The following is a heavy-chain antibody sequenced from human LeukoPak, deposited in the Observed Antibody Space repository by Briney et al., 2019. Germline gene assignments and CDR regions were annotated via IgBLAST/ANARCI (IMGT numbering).Heavy chain of an antibody. J-gene: IGHJ4*02. CDR1: GGTFSSYA. CDR3: AREVDYDSSGYYSFDY. V-gene: IGHV1-69*13. Sequence: SVKVSCKASGGTFSSYAIGWVRQAPGQGLEWMGGIIPIFGTANYAQKFQGRVTITADESTSTAYMELSSLRSEDTAVYYCAREVDYDSSGYYSFDYWGQGTLVTVSS. D-gene: IGHD3-22*01. CDR2: IIPIFGTA.